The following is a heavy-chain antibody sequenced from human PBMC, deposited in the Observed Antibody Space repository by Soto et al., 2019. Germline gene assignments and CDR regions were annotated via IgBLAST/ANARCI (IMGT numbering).Heavy chain of an antibody. J-gene: IGHJ4*02. CDR1: GGSFSGYY. Sequence: TSETLSLTCAVYGGSFSGYYWSWIRQPPGKGLEWIGEINHSGSTNYNPSLKSRVTISVDTSKNQFSLKLSSVTAADTAVYYCARGEYCSGGSCYYFDYWGQGTLVTVSS. CDR3: ARGEYCSGGSCYYFDY. CDR2: INHSGST. D-gene: IGHD2-15*01. V-gene: IGHV4-34*01.